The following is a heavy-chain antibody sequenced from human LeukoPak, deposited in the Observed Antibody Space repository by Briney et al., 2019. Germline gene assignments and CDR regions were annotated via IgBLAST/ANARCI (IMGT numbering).Heavy chain of an antibody. J-gene: IGHJ3*02. CDR1: GYTFTGYY. D-gene: IGHD6-13*01. CDR3: ARDLEQQLAHAFDI. Sequence: ASVKVSCKASGYTFTGYYMHWVRQAPGQGLEWMGWTNPNSGGTNYAQKFQGRVTMTRDTSISTAYMELSRLRSDDTAVYYCARDLEQQLAHAFDIWGQGTMVTVSS. V-gene: IGHV1-2*02. CDR2: TNPNSGGT.